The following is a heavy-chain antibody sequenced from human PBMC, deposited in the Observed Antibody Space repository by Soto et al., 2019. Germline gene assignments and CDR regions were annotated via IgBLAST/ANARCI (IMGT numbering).Heavy chain of an antibody. Sequence: GGSLRLSCAASGFTFSTYGIHWVRQAPGKGLEWVAVIWYDGSKKYYADSVRGRVTISRDNSKGTGYLQMNSLRAEDTAVYFCARENGGYNSFDYWGQGTVVTVSS. D-gene: IGHD6-25*01. J-gene: IGHJ4*02. CDR3: ARENGGYNSFDY. CDR1: GFTFSTYG. CDR2: IWYDGSKK. V-gene: IGHV3-33*01.